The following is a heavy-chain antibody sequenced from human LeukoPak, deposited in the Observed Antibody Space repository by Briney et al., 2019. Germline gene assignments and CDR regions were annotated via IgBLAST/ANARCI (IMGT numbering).Heavy chain of an antibody. CDR1: GGSISSYY. J-gene: IGHJ6*03. Sequence: SETLSLTCTVSGGSISSYYWSWIRQPVGKGLEWIGRIYTSGSTNYNPSLKSRVTMSVDTSKNQFSLKLSSVTAADTAVYYCAREQRDVVVVPAAISADYYYYYYMDVWGKGTTVTVSS. V-gene: IGHV4-4*07. CDR2: IYTSGST. D-gene: IGHD2-2*01. CDR3: AREQRDVVVVPAAISADYYYYYYMDV.